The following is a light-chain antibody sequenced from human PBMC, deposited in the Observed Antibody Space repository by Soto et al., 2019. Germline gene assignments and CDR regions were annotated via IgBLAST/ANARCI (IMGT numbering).Light chain of an antibody. CDR3: QQSYSTPYT. J-gene: IGKJ2*01. CDR2: AAS. V-gene: IGKV1-39*01. Sequence: DIQMTQSPSSLSASVGDRVTITCRASQSISSYLNWYQQKPGKAPKLLLYAASSLQSGVPSRFSGSGSGTDFTLTISSLQPEDFATYYCQQSYSTPYTVGQGTKLEIK. CDR1: QSISSY.